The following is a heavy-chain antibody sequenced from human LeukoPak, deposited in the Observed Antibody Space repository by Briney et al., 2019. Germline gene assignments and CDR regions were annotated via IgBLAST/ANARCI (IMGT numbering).Heavy chain of an antibody. CDR2: IYYSGST. CDR3: ARDSSGYSGYDYYYMDV. J-gene: IGHJ6*03. Sequence: SETLSLTCAVSGGSISSYYWSWIRQPPGRGLEWIGYIYYSGSTNYNPSLKSRVTISVDTSKNQFSLKLSSVTAADTAVYYCARDSSGYSGYDYYYMDVWGKGTTVTISS. V-gene: IGHV4-59*01. D-gene: IGHD1-26*01. CDR1: GGSISSYY.